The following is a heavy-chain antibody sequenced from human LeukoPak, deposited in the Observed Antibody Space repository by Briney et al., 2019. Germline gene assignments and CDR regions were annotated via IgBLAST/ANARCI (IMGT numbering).Heavy chain of an antibody. Sequence: GASVKVSCKASGGTFSSYAISWVRQAPGQGLEWMGGIIPIFGTANYAQKFQGRVTITTDESTSTAYTELSSLRSEDTAVYYCARGIVATIRENDAFDIWGQGTMVTVSS. CDR1: GGTFSSYA. J-gene: IGHJ3*02. D-gene: IGHD5-12*01. V-gene: IGHV1-69*05. CDR2: IIPIFGTA. CDR3: ARGIVATIRENDAFDI.